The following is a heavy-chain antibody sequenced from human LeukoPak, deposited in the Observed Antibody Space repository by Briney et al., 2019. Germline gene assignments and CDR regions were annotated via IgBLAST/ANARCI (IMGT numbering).Heavy chain of an antibody. D-gene: IGHD6-6*01. CDR2: ILYDGSTE. V-gene: IGHV3-30*04. Sequence: GRSLRLSCAASGFTLSSYNMHWVRQAPGKGLEWVAGILYDGSTEYYADSVKGRFTVSRDNSNNMLYLQMNSLRAEDTAIYYCARELSSIAALVFSCLDYWGQGTLVTVSS. J-gene: IGHJ4*02. CDR1: GFTLSSYN. CDR3: ARELSSIAALVFSCLDY.